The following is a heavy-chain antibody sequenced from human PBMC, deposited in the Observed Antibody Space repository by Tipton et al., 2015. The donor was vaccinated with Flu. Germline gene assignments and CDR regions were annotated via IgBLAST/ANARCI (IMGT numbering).Heavy chain of an antibody. CDR3: ARDWGGYYLYYLDY. V-gene: IGHV4-61*09. CDR2: IYASGST. J-gene: IGHJ4*02. D-gene: IGHD5-12*01. Sequence: TLSLTCTVSGVSISSGSYYWSWIRQPAGKGLEWIGHIYASGSTNYNPSLKSRVTISVDTSKDQFSLKLNSVTAADTAVYYCARDWGGYYLYYLDYWGQGTLVTVSS. CDR1: GVSISSGSYY.